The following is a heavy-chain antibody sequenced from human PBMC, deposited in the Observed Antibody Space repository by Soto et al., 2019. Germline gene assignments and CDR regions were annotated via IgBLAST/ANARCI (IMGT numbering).Heavy chain of an antibody. CDR3: ARRAFGDLSYSDS. CDR1: GGSINGYY. V-gene: IGHV4-59*01. Sequence: QVQLQASGPGLVKPSETLSLTCNVSGGSINGYYWNWIRQSPGKGLEWIGFIYYSGNTNYNPSLRSRVTRSVDTSKIQFSLQLNSVTPADSAVYFCARRAFGDLSYSDSWGQGSLVTVSS. D-gene: IGHD3-10*01. CDR2: IYYSGNT. J-gene: IGHJ4*02.